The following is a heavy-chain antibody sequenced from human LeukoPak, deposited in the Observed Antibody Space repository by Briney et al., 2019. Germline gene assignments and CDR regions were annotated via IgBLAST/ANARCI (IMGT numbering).Heavy chain of an antibody. CDR3: ARDRISINALDM. CDR1: GDSVTGHY. CDR2: ISHIGST. V-gene: IGHV4-59*02. D-gene: IGHD1-14*01. Sequence: SETLSLTCSVSGDSVTGHYLTWIRQPPGNGLEWIGYISHIGSTNYNPSLKSRVTISVDTSKNQFSLKLTSVTAADTALYYCARDRISINALDMWGQGTMVTVSS. J-gene: IGHJ3*02.